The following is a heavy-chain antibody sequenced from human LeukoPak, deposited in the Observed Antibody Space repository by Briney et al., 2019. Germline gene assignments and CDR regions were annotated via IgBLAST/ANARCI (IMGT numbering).Heavy chain of an antibody. V-gene: IGHV4-59*12. Sequence: SETLSLTCTVSGGSISSYYWSWVRQPPGKGLEWIGHIYDTGNTNYNPSLESRVTISVDTSKNQFSLKLSSVTAADTAVYYCARGQIVVVVAATFLMGNWFDPWGQGTLVTVSS. J-gene: IGHJ5*02. D-gene: IGHD2-15*01. CDR2: IYDTGNT. CDR1: GGSISSYY. CDR3: ARGQIVVVVAATFLMGNWFDP.